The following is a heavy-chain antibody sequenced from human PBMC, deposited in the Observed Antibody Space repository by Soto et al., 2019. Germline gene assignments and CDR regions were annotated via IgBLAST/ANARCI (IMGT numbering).Heavy chain of an antibody. CDR1: GFTFSSYL. J-gene: IGHJ3*02. D-gene: IGHD6-19*01. CDR2: INSDVSST. CDR3: ARVRMAGDFDI. V-gene: IGHV3-74*01. Sequence: PGGSLRLSCAASGFTFSSYLMHWVRQAPGEGLVWVSRINSDVSSTTYADSVKGRFTISRDSAKNTLFLQMNSLRAEDTAVYYCARVRMAGDFDIWGQGTMVTVSS.